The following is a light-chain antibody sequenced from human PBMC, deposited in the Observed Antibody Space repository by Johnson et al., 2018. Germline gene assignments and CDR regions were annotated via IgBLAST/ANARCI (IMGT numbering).Light chain of an antibody. CDR1: SSNIGSNY. CDR3: GTWDSSLSAGNV. J-gene: IGLJ1*01. Sequence: QSVLTQPPSVSAAPGQKVTISCSGSSSNIGSNYVSWYQQLPGTAPKLLIYENNKRPSGIPDRFSGSKSGTSATLGITGLKTGDEADYYCGTWDSSLSAGNVFGTGTKVTVL. V-gene: IGLV1-51*02. CDR2: ENN.